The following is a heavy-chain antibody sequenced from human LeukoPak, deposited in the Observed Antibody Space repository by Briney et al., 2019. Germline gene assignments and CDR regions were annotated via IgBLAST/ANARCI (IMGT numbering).Heavy chain of an antibody. D-gene: IGHD6-6*01. Sequence: GESLKISCKGSGYIFTTYWIGWVRQMPGKGLEWMGIIYPGDSDTRYSPSFQGQVTISADKSISTAYLQWSSLKASGTAMYYCARLDSSSFVDYYYGMDVWGQGTTVTVSS. J-gene: IGHJ6*02. CDR1: GYIFTTYW. V-gene: IGHV5-51*01. CDR2: IYPGDSDT. CDR3: ARLDSSSFVDYYYGMDV.